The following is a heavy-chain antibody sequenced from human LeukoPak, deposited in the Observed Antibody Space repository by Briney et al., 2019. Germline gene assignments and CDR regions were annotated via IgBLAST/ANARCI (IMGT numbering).Heavy chain of an antibody. J-gene: IGHJ4*02. Sequence: AGGSLRLSCAASGFTFSSYAMSWVRQAPGKGLEWVSAISGSGGSTYYADSVKGRFTISRDNSKNTLYLQMNSLRAEDTAVYYCAKVSTPFIPRYYFDYWGQGTLVTVSS. D-gene: IGHD3-16*01. V-gene: IGHV3-23*01. CDR2: ISGSGGST. CDR3: AKVSTPFIPRYYFDY. CDR1: GFTFSSYA.